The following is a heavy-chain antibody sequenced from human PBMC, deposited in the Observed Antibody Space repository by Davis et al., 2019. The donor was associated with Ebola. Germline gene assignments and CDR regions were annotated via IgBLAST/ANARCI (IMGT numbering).Heavy chain of an antibody. J-gene: IGHJ6*02. Sequence: AASVKVSCKASGYTFTYRYLHWVRQAPRQALEWMGWITPFNGNTNYAQKFQDRVTITRDRSMSTAYMELSSLRSEDTAMYCCASSIAVAGTFYYYGMDVWGQGTTVTVSS. CDR1: GYTFTYRY. CDR2: ITPFNGNT. V-gene: IGHV1-45*03. CDR3: ASSIAVAGTFYYYGMDV. D-gene: IGHD6-19*01.